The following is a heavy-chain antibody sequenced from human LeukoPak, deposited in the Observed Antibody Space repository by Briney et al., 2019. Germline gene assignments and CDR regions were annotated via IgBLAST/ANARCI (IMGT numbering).Heavy chain of an antibody. J-gene: IGHJ4*02. CDR1: GFTFDDYA. CDR3: AKDTSLGYSSSWYGY. CDR2: ISGDGGST. D-gene: IGHD6-13*01. Sequence: PGGSLRLSCAASGFTFDDYAMHWVRQAPGKGLEWVSLISGDGGSTYYADSVKGRLTISRDNSKNSLYLQMNSLRTEDTALYYCAKDTSLGYSSSWYGYWGQGTLVTVSS. V-gene: IGHV3-43*02.